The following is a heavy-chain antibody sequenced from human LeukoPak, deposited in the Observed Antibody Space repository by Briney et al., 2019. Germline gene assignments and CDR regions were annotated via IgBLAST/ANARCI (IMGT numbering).Heavy chain of an antibody. V-gene: IGHV3-30*18. D-gene: IGHD6-19*01. Sequence: GGSLRLSCAASGFTFSSYAMSWVRQAPGKGLEWVVVISNDGSDKYYADSVKGRFTISRDNSKNTLYLQMNSLRAEDTAVYYCAKGYSTGWYGGVDYWGQGTLVTVSS. CDR3: AKGYSTGWYGGVDY. J-gene: IGHJ4*02. CDR2: ISNDGSDK. CDR1: GFTFSSYA.